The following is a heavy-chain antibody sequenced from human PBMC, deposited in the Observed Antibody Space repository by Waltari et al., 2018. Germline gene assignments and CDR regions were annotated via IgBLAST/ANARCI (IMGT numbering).Heavy chain of an antibody. CDR3: ARGYPPDY. D-gene: IGHD6-13*01. CDR1: GGSISSYY. J-gene: IGHJ4*02. V-gene: IGHV4-59*01. CDR2: IYYSGST. Sequence: QVQLQESGPGLVKPSETLSLTCTVSGGSISSYYWSWIRQPPGKGLEWIGYIYYSGSTNYNPSLKSRVTISVDTSKNQFSLKLSSVTAADTAVYYCARGYPPDYWGQGTLVTVSS.